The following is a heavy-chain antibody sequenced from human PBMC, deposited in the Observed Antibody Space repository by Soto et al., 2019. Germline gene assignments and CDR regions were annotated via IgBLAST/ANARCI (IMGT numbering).Heavy chain of an antibody. CDR3: ERVRGSRHFDY. CDR1: GFTFSSYE. Sequence: PGGSLRLSCAASGFTFSSYEMNWVRQAPGKGLEWVSYISSSGSTIYYADSVKGRFTISRDNAKNSLYLQMNSLRAEDTAVYYCERVRGSRHFDYWGQGTLVTVSS. D-gene: IGHD6-25*01. J-gene: IGHJ4*02. CDR2: ISSSGSTI. V-gene: IGHV3-48*03.